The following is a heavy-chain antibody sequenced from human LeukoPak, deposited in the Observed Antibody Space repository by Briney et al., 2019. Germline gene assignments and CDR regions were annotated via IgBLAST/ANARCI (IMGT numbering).Heavy chain of an antibody. CDR3: ARVELGFDY. D-gene: IGHD3-16*01. CDR1: GYSLTSGYH. J-gene: IGHJ4*02. CDR2: IFHSGKT. Sequence: PSETLSLTCTVSGYSLTSGYHWAWIRQSPGKGLEWIGNIFHSGKTYYNPSLKSRVAISVDTSKNQFSLFLNSVTVADTAVYYCARVELGFDYWGQGTLVTVSS. V-gene: IGHV4-38-2*02.